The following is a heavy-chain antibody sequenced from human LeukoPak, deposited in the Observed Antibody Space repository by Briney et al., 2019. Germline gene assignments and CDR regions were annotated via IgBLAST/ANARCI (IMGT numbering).Heavy chain of an antibody. CDR1: GYTFTSYG. Sequence: ASVKVSCKASGYTFTSYGISWVRQAPGQGLEWMGWISAYNGNTNYAQKLQGRVTMTTDTSTSTAYMELRSLRSDDTAVYYCARADIVVVVAAKSSYYYYGMDVWGQGTTVTVSS. CDR3: ARADIVVVVAAKSSYYYYGMDV. D-gene: IGHD2-15*01. V-gene: IGHV1-18*01. J-gene: IGHJ6*02. CDR2: ISAYNGNT.